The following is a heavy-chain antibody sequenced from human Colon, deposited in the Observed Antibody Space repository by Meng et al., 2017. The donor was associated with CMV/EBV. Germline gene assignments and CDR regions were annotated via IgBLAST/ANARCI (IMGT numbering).Heavy chain of an antibody. CDR1: GGSISSYY. CDR2: IYYRGST. D-gene: IGHD5-18*01. J-gene: IGHJ4*02. V-gene: IGHV4-59*01. CDR3: ARDSGYSYVFGY. Sequence: GSLRLSCTVSGGSISSYYWSWIRQPPGKGLEWIGYIYYRGSTNYNPSLKSRVTISVDTSKNQFSLKLSSVTAADTAVYYCARDSGYSYVFGYWGQGTLVTVSS.